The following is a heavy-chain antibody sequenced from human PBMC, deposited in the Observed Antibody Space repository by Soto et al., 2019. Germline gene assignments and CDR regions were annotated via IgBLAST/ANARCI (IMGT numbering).Heavy chain of an antibody. J-gene: IGHJ6*03. V-gene: IGHV3-23*01. CDR2: LSGSGGST. D-gene: IGHD3-3*01. CDR1: GFIFNNYA. Sequence: EVQLLESGGGLVQPGGSLRLSCAASGFIFNNYAMSWFRQAPGKGLEWVSALSGSGGSTYYADSVKGRFTIYRDNSKNTLYLQRNSLRGEDTDVYYCAKDGKQDYYFWSGYSYYINRDVWGRGSSVTVFS. CDR3: AKDGKQDYYFWSGYSYYINRDV.